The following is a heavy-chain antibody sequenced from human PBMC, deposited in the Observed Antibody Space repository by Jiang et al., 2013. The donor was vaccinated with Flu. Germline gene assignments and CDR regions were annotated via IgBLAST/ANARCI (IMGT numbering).Heavy chain of an antibody. D-gene: IGHD4-11*01. J-gene: IGHJ4*02. Sequence: QLVESGGGLVQPGGSLRLSCVASGFTVTSFSMTWVRQAPGQGLEWVSTVGGDGVGTYYADSVKGRFTISRDISKNTLYLQMNSLRADDAAVYYCAKRDYSNYGRFGSWGQGTLVTVSS. CDR2: VGGDGVGT. CDR1: GFTVTSFS. CDR3: AKRDYSNYGRFGS. V-gene: IGHV3-23*04.